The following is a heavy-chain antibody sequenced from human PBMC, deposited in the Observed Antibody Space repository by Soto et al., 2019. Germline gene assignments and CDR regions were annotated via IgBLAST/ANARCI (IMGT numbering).Heavy chain of an antibody. J-gene: IGHJ1*01. CDR3: ARGRVSGSYSEYFQH. Sequence: PSETLSLTCTVSGGSISSYYWSWIRQPPGKGLEWIGYIYYSGSTNYNPSLKSRVTISVDTSKNQFSLKLSSVTAADTAVYYCARGRVSGSYSEYFQHWGQGTLVTVS. D-gene: IGHD1-26*01. V-gene: IGHV4-59*01. CDR1: GGSISSYY. CDR2: IYYSGST.